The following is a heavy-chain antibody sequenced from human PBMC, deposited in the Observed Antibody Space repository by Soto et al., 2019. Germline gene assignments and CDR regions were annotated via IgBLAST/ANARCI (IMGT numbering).Heavy chain of an antibody. Sequence: SVKVSCKASGGTFSSYSISWVRQAPGQGLEWMGGIIPIFGTAIYAQKFQGRVTITAVESTSTAYMELSSLRYEDTAVYYCARGTITIFGVVSYNWFDPWGQGTLVTVSS. CDR1: GGTFSSYS. V-gene: IGHV1-69*13. J-gene: IGHJ5*02. CDR2: IIPIFGTA. CDR3: ARGTITIFGVVSYNWFDP. D-gene: IGHD3-3*01.